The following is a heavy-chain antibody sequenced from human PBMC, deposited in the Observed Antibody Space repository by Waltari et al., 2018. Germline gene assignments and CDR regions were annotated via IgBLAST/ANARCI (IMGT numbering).Heavy chain of an antibody. CDR1: GGSISSGSYY. Sequence: QVQLQESGPGLVKPSQTLSLPCTVSGGSISSGSYYWSWIRQPAGQGREWIGRIYTSGSTNYNPSLKSRVTISVDTSKNQFSLKLSSVTAADTAVYYCARDRGAQYYYGSGDPYGMDVWGQGTTVTVSS. CDR2: IYTSGST. CDR3: ARDRGAQYYYGSGDPYGMDV. D-gene: IGHD3-10*01. J-gene: IGHJ6*02. V-gene: IGHV4-61*02.